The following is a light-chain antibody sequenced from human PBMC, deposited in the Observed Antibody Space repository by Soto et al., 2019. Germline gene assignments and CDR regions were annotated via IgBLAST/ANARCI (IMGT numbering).Light chain of an antibody. V-gene: IGLV2-14*01. CDR1: SSDVGGYNY. CDR3: SSYTSSSSWV. Sequence: QSALTQPASVSGSPGQSITISCTGTSSDVGGYNYVSWYQQHPGKAHKLMIYDVSNRPSGVSNRFSGSKSGNTASLTISGLQAEDEADYYCSSYTSSSSWVFGTGTKLTVL. J-gene: IGLJ1*01. CDR2: DVS.